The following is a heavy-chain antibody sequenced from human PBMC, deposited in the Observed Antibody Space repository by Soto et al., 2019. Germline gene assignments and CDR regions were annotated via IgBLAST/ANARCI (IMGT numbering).Heavy chain of an antibody. D-gene: IGHD4-4*01. CDR3: AKDLHDYSNPWYYYYGMDV. CDR1: GFTFSSYG. CDR2: ISYDGSNK. Sequence: QVQLVESGGGVVQPGRSLRLSCAASGFTFSSYGMHWVRQAPGKGLEWVAVISYDGSNKYYADSVKGRFTISRDNSKNTLYLQMNSLRAEDTAVYYCAKDLHDYSNPWYYYYGMDVWGQGTTVTVS. V-gene: IGHV3-30*18. J-gene: IGHJ6*02.